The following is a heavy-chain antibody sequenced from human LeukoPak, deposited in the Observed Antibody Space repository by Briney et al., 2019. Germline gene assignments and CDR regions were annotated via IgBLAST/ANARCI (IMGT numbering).Heavy chain of an antibody. CDR1: DGSVSSGIYY. J-gene: IGHJ4*02. V-gene: IGHV4-61*02. Sequence: SETLSLTCTVADGSVSSGIYYWSWIRQPAGKGLEWIGRMFTPGTINYNPSLKSRVTISLDTSKNQFSLKLSSVTAADTAVYYCARLSGRDYYFDYWGQGTLVTVSS. CDR3: ARLSGRDYYFDY. D-gene: IGHD3-10*01. CDR2: MFTPGTI.